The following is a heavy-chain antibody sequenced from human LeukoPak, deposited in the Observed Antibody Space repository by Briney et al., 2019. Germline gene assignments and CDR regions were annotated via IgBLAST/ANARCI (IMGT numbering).Heavy chain of an antibody. J-gene: IGHJ4*02. CDR3: AKHFVRIGTFPHPNFDY. D-gene: IGHD1-1*01. CDR2: ISGSGGST. V-gene: IGHV3-23*01. Sequence: GGSLRLSCAASGFTFSSYAMSWVRQAPGKGLEWVSAISGSGGSTYYADSVKGRFTISRDNSKNTLYLQMNSLRAEDTAVYYCAKHFVRIGTFPHPNFDYWGQGTLVTVSS. CDR1: GFTFSSYA.